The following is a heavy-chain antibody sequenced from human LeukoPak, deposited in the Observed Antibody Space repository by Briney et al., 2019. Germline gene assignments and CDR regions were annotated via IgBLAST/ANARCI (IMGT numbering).Heavy chain of an antibody. Sequence: GRSLRLSCAASGFTFSSYGMHWVRQAPGKGLEWVAVISYDGSNKYYADSVKGRFTISRDNSKNTLYLQMNSLRAEDTAVYHCAKAVAGTAFDYYGMDVWGQGTTVTVSS. CDR3: AKAVAGTAFDYYGMDV. CDR1: GFTFSSYG. J-gene: IGHJ6*02. D-gene: IGHD6-19*01. CDR2: ISYDGSNK. V-gene: IGHV3-30*18.